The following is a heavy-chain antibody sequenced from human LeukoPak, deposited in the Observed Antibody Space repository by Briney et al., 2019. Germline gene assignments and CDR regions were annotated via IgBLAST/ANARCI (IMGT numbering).Heavy chain of an antibody. Sequence: QSGGSLRLSCAASGFTFSSYAMSWVRQAPGKGLEWVSAISGSGGSTYYADSVKGRFTISRDNSKNTLYLQMNSLRAEDTAVYYCAKDGYCSGGSCSGIRLDYWGQGTLVTVSS. CDR2: ISGSGGST. J-gene: IGHJ4*02. V-gene: IGHV3-23*01. D-gene: IGHD2-15*01. CDR3: AKDGYCSGGSCSGIRLDY. CDR1: GFTFSSYA.